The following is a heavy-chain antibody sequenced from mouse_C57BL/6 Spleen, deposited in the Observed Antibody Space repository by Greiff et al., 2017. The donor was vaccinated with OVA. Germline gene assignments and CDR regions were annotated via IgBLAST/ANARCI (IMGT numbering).Heavy chain of an antibody. CDR2: INPSTGGT. J-gene: IGHJ3*01. Sequence: VQLQQSGPELVKPGASVKISCKASGYSFTGYYMNWVKQSPEKSLEWIGEINPSTGGTTYNQKFKAKATLTVDKSSSTAYMQLKSLTSEDSAVYYCARGNYSNYGWFAYWGQGTLVTVSA. CDR1: GYSFTGYY. CDR3: ARGNYSNYGWFAY. D-gene: IGHD2-5*01. V-gene: IGHV1-42*01.